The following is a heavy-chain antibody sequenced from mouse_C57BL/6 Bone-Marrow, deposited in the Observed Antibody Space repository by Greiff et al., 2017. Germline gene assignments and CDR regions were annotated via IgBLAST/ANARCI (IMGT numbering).Heavy chain of an antibody. CDR2: ISNLAYSI. CDR1: GFTFSDYG. D-gene: IGHD1-1*01. CDR3: ARYGSSSWYFDV. Sequence: EVQRVESGGGLVQPGGSLKLSCAASGFTFSDYGMAWVRQAPRKGPEWVAFISNLAYSIYYADTVTGRFTISRENAKNTLYLEMSSLRSEDTAMYYCARYGSSSWYFDVWGTGTTVTVSS. J-gene: IGHJ1*03. V-gene: IGHV5-15*01.